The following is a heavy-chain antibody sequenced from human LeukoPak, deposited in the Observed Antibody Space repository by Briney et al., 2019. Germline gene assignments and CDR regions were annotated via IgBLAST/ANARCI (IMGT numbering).Heavy chain of an antibody. CDR1: GFTFSRHW. Sequence: GGSLRLSCAASGFTFSRHWMDWVRQAPGKGLEWVSFISRGGERTYYADSVKGRFTISRDTSKNTVYLQMYSLTAEDTAVYYCAKVTTTTPAYDYWGQGTLVTVSS. V-gene: IGHV3-23*01. J-gene: IGHJ4*02. D-gene: IGHD1-1*01. CDR2: ISRGGERT. CDR3: AKVTTTTPAYDY.